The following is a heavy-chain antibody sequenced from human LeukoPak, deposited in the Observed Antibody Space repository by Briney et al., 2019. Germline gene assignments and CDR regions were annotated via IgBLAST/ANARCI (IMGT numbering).Heavy chain of an antibody. D-gene: IGHD3-22*01. V-gene: IGHV3-30-3*01. J-gene: IGHJ4*02. CDR3: ARTFYYYDSSGYSPGFDY. Sequence: QPGGSLRLSCAASGFTVSSKYMSWVRQAPGKGLEWVAVISYDGSNKYYADSVKGRFTISRDNSKNTLYLQMNSLRAEDTAVYYCARTFYYYDSSGYSPGFDYWGQGTLVTVSS. CDR1: GFTVSSKY. CDR2: ISYDGSNK.